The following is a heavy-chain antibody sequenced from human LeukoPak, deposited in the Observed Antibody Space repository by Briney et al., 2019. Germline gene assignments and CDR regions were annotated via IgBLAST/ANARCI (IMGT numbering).Heavy chain of an antibody. CDR2: ISGSGGST. J-gene: IGHJ4*02. Sequence: GGSLRLSCAASGFTFSSYAMSWVRQAPGKGLEWVSAISGSGGSTYYADSVKGRFTISRDNSKNTLYLQMNSLRAEDTAVYYCAKVGTYSSYGDYFDYWGQGTLVTVSS. CDR1: GFTFSSYA. D-gene: IGHD6-6*01. V-gene: IGHV3-23*01. CDR3: AKVGTYSSYGDYFDY.